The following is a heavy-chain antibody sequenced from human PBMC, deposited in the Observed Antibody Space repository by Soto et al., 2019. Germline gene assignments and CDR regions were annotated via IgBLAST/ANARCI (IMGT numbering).Heavy chain of an antibody. CDR1: GFIFSHYW. Sequence: EVQLVESGGGPVQPGGSLRLSCAASGFIFSHYWMHWVRQAPGKGLVWVARVKTDGSSTSYADSVKGRCTISRDNAKNTVYLEMNSLRAEDTAVDYCTREKFDPWGQGTLVTVSS. CDR3: TREKFDP. V-gene: IGHV3-74*01. J-gene: IGHJ5*02. CDR2: VKTDGSST.